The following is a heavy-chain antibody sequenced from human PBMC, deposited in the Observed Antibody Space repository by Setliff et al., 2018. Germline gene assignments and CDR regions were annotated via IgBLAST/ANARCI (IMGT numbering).Heavy chain of an antibody. CDR1: GGTFSSSG. J-gene: IGHJ4*02. Sequence: GASVKVSCKSSGGTFSSSGITWVRQAPGQGLQWLGRVIPILGATNYAQNFQGRVTITADESTSTGYMDLTRLTSYDTAVYYCARGGSIYDHVWGSYRFVDSWGQGTLVTVSS. CDR3: ARGGSIYDHVWGSYRFVDS. D-gene: IGHD3-16*02. V-gene: IGHV1-69*13. CDR2: VIPILGAT.